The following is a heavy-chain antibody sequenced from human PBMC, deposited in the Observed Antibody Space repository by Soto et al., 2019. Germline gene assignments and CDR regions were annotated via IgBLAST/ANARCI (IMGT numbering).Heavy chain of an antibody. J-gene: IGHJ4*02. CDR1: GYRFYTYW. Sequence: GESLKISCKASGYRFYTYWIGWVRQRPGKGPEWMAIIYPGDSDTRENPSFQGQVTISADKSSNTVHLQWRSLKASDTAIHYCARLGGIVDTGTWIQWGQGTSVTVSS. D-gene: IGHD1-26*01. CDR3: ARLGGIVDTGTWIQ. CDR2: IYPGDSDT. V-gene: IGHV5-51*01.